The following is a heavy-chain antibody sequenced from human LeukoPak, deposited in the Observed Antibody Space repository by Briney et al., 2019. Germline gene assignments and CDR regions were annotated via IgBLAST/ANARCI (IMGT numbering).Heavy chain of an antibody. CDR2: ISHDGSNK. Sequence: GGSLRLSCAASGFTFSSYAMHWVRQAPGKGLEWVAVISHDGSNKYYADSVKGRFTISRDNSKNTLYLQMNSLRAEDTAVYYCARDLQREQWLALAGYYYYYGMDVWGQGTTVTVSS. CDR3: ARDLQREQWLALAGYYYYYGMDV. D-gene: IGHD6-19*01. V-gene: IGHV3-30-3*01. CDR1: GFTFSSYA. J-gene: IGHJ6*02.